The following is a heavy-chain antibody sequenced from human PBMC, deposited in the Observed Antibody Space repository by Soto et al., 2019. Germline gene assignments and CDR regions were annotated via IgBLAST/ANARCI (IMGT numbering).Heavy chain of an antibody. Sequence: SETLSLTCTVSGASISSGTFYWGRIRQPPGKGLESIANIYYDGSTYYNPSLKSRVTISVDTSKNQFSLKLSSVTAADTAVYYCARVSIAVAGRDYYYYGMDVWGQGTTVTVSS. D-gene: IGHD6-19*01. CDR2: IYYDGST. V-gene: IGHV4-39*07. J-gene: IGHJ6*02. CDR1: GASISSGTFY. CDR3: ARVSIAVAGRDYYYYGMDV.